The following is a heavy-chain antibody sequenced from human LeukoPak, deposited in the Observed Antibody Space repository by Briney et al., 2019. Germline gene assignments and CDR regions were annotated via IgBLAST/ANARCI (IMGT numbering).Heavy chain of an antibody. Sequence: GGSLRLSCAASGFTFNKAWMSWVRQTPGTGLEGVGRVKTEKDGGTVDYAAAVEGRMIISRDDSSNTLYLQMSSLKTEDTGVYYCTTTFYYESGLDFWGQGTEVTVSS. CDR3: TTTFYYESGLDF. D-gene: IGHD3-10*01. J-gene: IGHJ4*02. V-gene: IGHV3-15*05. CDR1: GFTFNKAW. CDR2: VKTEKDGGTV.